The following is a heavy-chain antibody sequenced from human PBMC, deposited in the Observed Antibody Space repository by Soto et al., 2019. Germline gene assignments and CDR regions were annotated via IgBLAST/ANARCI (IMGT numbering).Heavy chain of an antibody. Sequence: SSETLSLTCTVSGGSISSGAYFWSWVRQHPGKGLECIAYIFYSGSTYYNPSLKSRITISVDASKNQFSLSLSSVTAADTAVYYCARAPYYYDGSGVHYFDSWGQGALVTVSS. CDR2: IFYSGST. CDR1: GGSISSGAYF. J-gene: IGHJ4*02. V-gene: IGHV4-31*03. D-gene: IGHD3-22*01. CDR3: ARAPYYYDGSGVHYFDS.